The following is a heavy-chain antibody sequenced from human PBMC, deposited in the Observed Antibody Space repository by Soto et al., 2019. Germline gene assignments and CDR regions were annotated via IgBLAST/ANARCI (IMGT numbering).Heavy chain of an antibody. V-gene: IGHV3-23*01. CDR2: ISGSGGST. D-gene: IGHD7-27*01. CDR1: GFTFSSYA. CDR3: AKDTRLINWGYYVY. Sequence: GGSLRLSCAASGFTFSSYAMSWVRQAPGKGLEWVSAISGSGGSTYYADSVKGRFTISRDNSKNTLYLQMNSLRAEDTAVYYCAKDTRLINWGYYVYWGQGTLVTVSS. J-gene: IGHJ4*02.